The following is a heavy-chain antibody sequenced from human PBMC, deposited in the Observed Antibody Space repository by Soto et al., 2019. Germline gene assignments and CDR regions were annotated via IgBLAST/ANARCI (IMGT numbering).Heavy chain of an antibody. V-gene: IGHV3-30*18. Sequence: QVQLVESGGGVVQPGRSLRLSCAASGFTFINYAMHWVRQAPGKGLEWVAVISPDGINKYYPDSLRGRFTISRDNSKNTLYLQMSSLRGEDTAVYYCVKPSGWYPDYWGQGTHVTVSS. D-gene: IGHD6-19*01. J-gene: IGHJ4*02. CDR1: GFTFINYA. CDR3: VKPSGWYPDY. CDR2: ISPDGINK.